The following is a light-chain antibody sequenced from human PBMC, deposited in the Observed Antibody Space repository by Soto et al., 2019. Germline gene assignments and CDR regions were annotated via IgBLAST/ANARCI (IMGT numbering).Light chain of an antibody. J-gene: IGKJ5*01. Sequence: AIQMTHSPSSLPASVGARVTITFRASQGIRDDLAWYQQKPGRAPRLLIYDASTLQDGVPSRFSGSGSGTDFTLIISGLQAEDFATYYCLQHYSYPFTFGQGTRLEIK. CDR1: QGIRDD. CDR3: LQHYSYPFT. CDR2: DAS. V-gene: IGKV1-6*01.